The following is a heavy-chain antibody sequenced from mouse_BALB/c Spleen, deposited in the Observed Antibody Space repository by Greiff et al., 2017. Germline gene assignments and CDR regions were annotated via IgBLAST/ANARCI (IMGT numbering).Heavy chain of an antibody. J-gene: IGHJ4*01. Sequence: EVQLVESGGDLVKPGGSLKLSCAASGFTFSSYGMSWVRQTPDKRLEWVATISSGGSYTYYPDSVKGRFTISRDNAKNTLYLQMSSLKSEDTAMYYCARSYGNAMDYWGQGTSVTVSS. CDR3: ARSYGNAMDY. CDR2: ISSGGSYT. D-gene: IGHD1-1*01. V-gene: IGHV5-6*01. CDR1: GFTFSSYG.